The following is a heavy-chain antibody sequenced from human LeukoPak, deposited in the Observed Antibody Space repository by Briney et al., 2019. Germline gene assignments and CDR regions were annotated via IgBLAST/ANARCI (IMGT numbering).Heavy chain of an antibody. CDR2: IYYSGST. J-gene: IGHJ4*02. V-gene: IGHV4-61*05. Sequence: SETLSLTCTVSGGSISSSSYYWSWIRQPPGKGLEWIGYIYYSGSTNYNPSLKSRVTISVDTSKNQFSLKLSSVTAADTAVYYCARQGDTFYGDYVDYWGQGTLVTVSS. D-gene: IGHD4-17*01. CDR1: GGSISSSSYY. CDR3: ARQGDTFYGDYVDY.